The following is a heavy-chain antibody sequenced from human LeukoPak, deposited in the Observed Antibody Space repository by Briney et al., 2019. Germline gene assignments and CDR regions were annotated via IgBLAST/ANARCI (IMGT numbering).Heavy chain of an antibody. CDR1: GFTFSGSA. J-gene: IGHJ6*02. V-gene: IGHV3-73*01. D-gene: IGHD3-3*01. Sequence: PGGSLRLSCAASGFTFSGSAMHWVRQASGKGLEWVGRIRSKANSYATAYAASVKGRFTISRDYSKNTAYLQMNSLKTEDTAVYYCTVYFWSGSDYYYGMDVWGQGTTVTVSS. CDR2: IRSKANSYAT. CDR3: TVYFWSGSDYYYGMDV.